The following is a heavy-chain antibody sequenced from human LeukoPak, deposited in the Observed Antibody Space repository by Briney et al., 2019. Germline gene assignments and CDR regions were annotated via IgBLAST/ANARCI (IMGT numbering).Heavy chain of an antibody. J-gene: IGHJ4*02. V-gene: IGHV3-7*01. CDR1: GFTFDNYW. Sequence: GGSLRLSCATSGFTFDNYWMHWVRQAPGKGLEWVANIKQDDSERYYVDSVRGRFTISRDNAKNSLYLQMNSLKVEDTAVYYCARGSSFGSYWGQGTLVTVSS. D-gene: IGHD6-6*01. CDR3: ARGSSFGSY. CDR2: IKQDDSER.